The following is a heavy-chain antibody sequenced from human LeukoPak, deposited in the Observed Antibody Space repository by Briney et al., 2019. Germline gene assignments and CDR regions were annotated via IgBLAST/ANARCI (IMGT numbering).Heavy chain of an antibody. Sequence: GGSLRLSCAASGFTFSSYAMSWVRQAPGKGLEWVSAISGSGGRTYYADSVKGRFTISRDNSKNTLYLQMNSLRPEDTAVYYCAKRRTRYDSSGYPDYWGQGTLVTVSS. CDR2: ISGSGGRT. D-gene: IGHD3-22*01. CDR3: AKRRTRYDSSGYPDY. CDR1: GFTFSSYA. V-gene: IGHV3-23*01. J-gene: IGHJ4*02.